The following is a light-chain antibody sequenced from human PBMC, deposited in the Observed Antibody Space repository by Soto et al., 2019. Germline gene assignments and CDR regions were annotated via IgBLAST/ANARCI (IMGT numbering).Light chain of an antibody. V-gene: IGLV2-11*01. CDR1: SSDVGGYNF. Sequence: QSVLTQPRSVSGSPGQSVTISCTGTSSDVGGYNFVSWYQQHPGKAPKFMIYDVDKRPSGVPDRFSGSKSGNTASLTISGLQAEDEADYYCSSYAGTYPFVFGTGTKLTVL. CDR3: SSYAGTYPFV. J-gene: IGLJ1*01. CDR2: DVD.